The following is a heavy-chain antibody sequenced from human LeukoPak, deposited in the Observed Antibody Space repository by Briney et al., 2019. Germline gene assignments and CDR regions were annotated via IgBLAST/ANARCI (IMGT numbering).Heavy chain of an antibody. Sequence: SETLSLTCTVSGGSISSYYWSWIRQPPGKGLEWIGYIYTSGSTNYNPSLKSRVTISVDTSKNQFSLKLSSETAADTAVYYCARNVLRFLESYMDVWGKGTTVTVSS. D-gene: IGHD3-3*01. J-gene: IGHJ6*03. CDR2: IYTSGST. CDR1: GGSISSYY. V-gene: IGHV4-4*09. CDR3: ARNVLRFLESYMDV.